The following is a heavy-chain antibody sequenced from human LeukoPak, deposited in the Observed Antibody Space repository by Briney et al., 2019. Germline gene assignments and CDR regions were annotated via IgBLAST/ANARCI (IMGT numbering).Heavy chain of an antibody. CDR2: IYYSGIT. V-gene: IGHV4-39*01. CDR1: GGSISSSNYY. Sequence: PSATLSLTCTVSGGSISSSNYYWGWIRQPPGKGLEWIGSIYYSGITYYNPSLKSRVTISVETSNNQFSLKLSSVTAADTAMYYCARLLIYCSSTSCHFDYWGRGTLVTVSS. CDR3: ARLLIYCSSTSCHFDY. D-gene: IGHD2-2*01. J-gene: IGHJ4*02.